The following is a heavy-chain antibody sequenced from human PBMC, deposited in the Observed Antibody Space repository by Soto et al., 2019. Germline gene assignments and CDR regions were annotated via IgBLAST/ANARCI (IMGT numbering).Heavy chain of an antibody. CDR3: ARDHKKERGNWFSP. D-gene: IGHD6-13*01. J-gene: IGHJ5*02. CDR2: IWYDGSNK. Sequence: PGGSLRLSCAASGFTLNRYVMHWVRQAPGKGLEWVTMIWYDGSNKNYADSVKGRFTISRDNSKNTLYLQMNSLRAEDTAIYYCARDHKKERGNWFSPWGQGALVTVSS. CDR1: GFTLNRYV. V-gene: IGHV3-33*01.